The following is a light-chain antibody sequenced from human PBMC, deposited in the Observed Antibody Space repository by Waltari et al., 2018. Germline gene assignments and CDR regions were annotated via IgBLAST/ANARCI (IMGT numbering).Light chain of an antibody. J-gene: IGKJ5*01. Sequence: ETVLTQSPGTLSLSPGERATLSCRASQSVSTNFLAWYQQKAGQAPRLLIYGASRRATGIPDRFSGSGSGTDFTLMISRLEPEDFAVYYCQQVYSSPLTFGQGTRLEIK. CDR1: QSVSTNF. CDR2: GAS. CDR3: QQVYSSPLT. V-gene: IGKV3-20*01.